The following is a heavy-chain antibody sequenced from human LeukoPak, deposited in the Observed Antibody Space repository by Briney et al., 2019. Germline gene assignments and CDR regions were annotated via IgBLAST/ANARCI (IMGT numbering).Heavy chain of an antibody. V-gene: IGHV1-2*06. J-gene: IGHJ4*02. Sequence: ASVTVSCKASGYTFTGYYMHWVRQAPGQGLEWMGRINPNSGGTNYAQKFQGRVTMTRDTSISTAYMELSRLRSDDTAVYYCARALEGGHIDFWARGTLVTVSS. CDR1: GYTFTGYY. CDR3: ARALEGGHIDF. D-gene: IGHD3-16*01. CDR2: INPNSGGT.